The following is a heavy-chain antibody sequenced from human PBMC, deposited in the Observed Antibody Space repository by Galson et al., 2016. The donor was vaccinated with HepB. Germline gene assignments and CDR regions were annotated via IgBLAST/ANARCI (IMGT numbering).Heavy chain of an antibody. CDR3: ARGRWLGFDY. V-gene: IGHV5-10-1*04. CDR1: GYSFTSYW. CDR2: IDPSDSQS. J-gene: IGHJ4*02. Sequence: QSGAEVKKPGESLRISCKGSGYSFTSYWISWVRQMPGKGLEWMGRIDPSDSQSDYSPSFQGQVTISADTSITTTYLQWSSLKASDTAIYYCARGRWLGFDYWGQGTVVTVSS. D-gene: IGHD6-19*01.